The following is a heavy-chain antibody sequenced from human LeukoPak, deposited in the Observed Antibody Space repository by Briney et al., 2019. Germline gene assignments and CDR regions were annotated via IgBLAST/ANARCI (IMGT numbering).Heavy chain of an antibody. V-gene: IGHV3-9*01. CDR3: ARFVVVTATKYYFDY. Sequence: GGSLRLSCAASGFTFDDYAMHWVRQAPGKGLEWVSGISWNSGSIGYADSVKGRFTISRDNAKNSLYLQMSSLRAEDTALYYCARFVVVTATKYYFDYWGQGTLVTVSS. CDR2: ISWNSGSI. J-gene: IGHJ4*02. D-gene: IGHD2-21*02. CDR1: GFTFDDYA.